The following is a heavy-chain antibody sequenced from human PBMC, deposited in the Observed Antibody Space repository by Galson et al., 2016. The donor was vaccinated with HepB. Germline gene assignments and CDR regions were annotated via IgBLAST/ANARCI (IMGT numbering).Heavy chain of an antibody. D-gene: IGHD3/OR15-3a*01. J-gene: IGHJ6*02. CDR2: INGTGTIT. CDR1: GLSFSPYA. V-gene: IGHV3-23*01. CDR3: ARGGLGNYYAYGMDV. Sequence: SLRLSCAASGLSFSPYAVSWIRLAPGKGLKWVSAINGTGTITKYADSVKGRFTISRDNSKNTMYLQVNSLRAEDTAVYYCARGGLGNYYAYGMDVWGHGTTVTVSS.